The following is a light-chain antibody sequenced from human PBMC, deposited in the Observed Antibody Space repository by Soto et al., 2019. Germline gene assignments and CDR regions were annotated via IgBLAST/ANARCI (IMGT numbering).Light chain of an antibody. CDR3: QQLNIFPFN. Sequence: DIPLTQSPSFLSASVGVRVTLTCRASQVIARYLAWYQQKPGQAPKLLIYAASTLQSGVPARFSGSGSGTEFTLTISSLQPEDFATYYCQQLNIFPFNFGGGTKVQIK. J-gene: IGKJ4*01. V-gene: IGKV1-9*01. CDR2: AAS. CDR1: QVIARY.